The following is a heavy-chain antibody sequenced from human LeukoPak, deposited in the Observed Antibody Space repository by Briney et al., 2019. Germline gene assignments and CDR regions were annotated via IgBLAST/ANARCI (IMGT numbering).Heavy chain of an antibody. Sequence: SETLSLTCAVYGGSFSGYYWSWIRQPPGKGLEWIGEINHSGSTNYNPSLKSRVTISVDTSKDQFSLKLSSVTAADTAVYYCARVRDYVWGSYRPHPNAFDIWGQGTMVTVSS. J-gene: IGHJ3*02. V-gene: IGHV4-34*01. CDR1: GGSFSGYY. CDR3: ARVRDYVWGSYRPHPNAFDI. CDR2: INHSGST. D-gene: IGHD3-16*02.